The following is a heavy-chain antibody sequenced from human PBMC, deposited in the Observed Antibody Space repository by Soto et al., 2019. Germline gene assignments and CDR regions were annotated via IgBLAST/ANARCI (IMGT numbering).Heavy chain of an antibody. V-gene: IGHV3-23*01. CDR1: GFTFNIYA. CDR2: IGGGDD. Sequence: GGSLRLSCAASGFTFNIYAMIWVRRAPGKGLEWVSGIGGGDDYYADSVKGRFTITRDNSKNTVFLQMTSLRAEDTAIYYCAKDRQDHNSVWDPFDIWGQGTVVTVSS. CDR3: AKDRQDHNSVWDPFDI. D-gene: IGHD1-20*01. J-gene: IGHJ3*02.